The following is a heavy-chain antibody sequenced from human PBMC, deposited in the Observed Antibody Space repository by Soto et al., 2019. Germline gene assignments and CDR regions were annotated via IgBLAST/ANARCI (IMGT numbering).Heavy chain of an antibody. J-gene: IGHJ4*02. V-gene: IGHV3-23*01. Sequence: GGSLRLSCAASGFTFSSYAMSWVRQAPGKGLEWVSAISGSGGSTYYADSVKGRFTISRDNSKNTLYLQMNSLRAEDTAVYYCAKDIRYSGYEWGHDYWGQGTLVTVSS. D-gene: IGHD5-12*01. CDR2: ISGSGGST. CDR3: AKDIRYSGYEWGHDY. CDR1: GFTFSSYA.